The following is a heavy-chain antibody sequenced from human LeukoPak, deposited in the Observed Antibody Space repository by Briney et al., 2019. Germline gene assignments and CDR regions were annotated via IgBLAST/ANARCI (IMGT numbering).Heavy chain of an antibody. CDR2: INHSGST. V-gene: IGHV4-34*01. Sequence: SETLSLTCAVYGGSLSGYYWSWIRQPPGKGLEWIGEINHSGSTNYNPSLKSRVTISVDTSKNQFSLKLSSVTAADTAVYYCARIRKTWIQTFDYWGQGTLVTVSS. D-gene: IGHD5-18*01. CDR3: ARIRKTWIQTFDY. CDR1: GGSLSGYY. J-gene: IGHJ4*02.